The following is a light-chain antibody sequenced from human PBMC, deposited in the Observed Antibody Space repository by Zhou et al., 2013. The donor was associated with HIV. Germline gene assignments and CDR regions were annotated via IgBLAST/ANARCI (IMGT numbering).Light chain of an antibody. J-gene: IGKJ5*01. CDR1: QAIRND. Sequence: AIQMTQSPSSLSASVGDSVTITCRASQAIRNDLGWYQQKPGKAPKLLIYGASTLQSGVPSRFSGSGSGTDFTLTISSLQPEDFAVYYCHQYDSSLQTFGQGTRLEIK. V-gene: IGKV1-6*01. CDR3: HQYDSSLQT. CDR2: GAS.